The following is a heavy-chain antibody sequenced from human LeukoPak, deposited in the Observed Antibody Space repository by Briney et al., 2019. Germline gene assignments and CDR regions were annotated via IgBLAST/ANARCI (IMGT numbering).Heavy chain of an antibody. CDR3: ARDPPSDSSGYYAFDY. V-gene: IGHV3-30*03. Sequence: GGSLRLSCAASGLSFNSCGMHWVRQAPGKGLEWVAVISSDGSNKYYADSVKGRFTISRDNSKNTLYLQMNSLRAEDTAVYYCARDPPSDSSGYYAFDYWGQGTLVTVSS. CDR1: GLSFNSCG. D-gene: IGHD3-22*01. CDR2: ISSDGSNK. J-gene: IGHJ4*02.